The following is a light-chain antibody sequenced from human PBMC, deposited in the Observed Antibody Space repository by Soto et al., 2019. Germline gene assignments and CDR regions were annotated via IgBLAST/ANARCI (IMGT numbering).Light chain of an antibody. CDR1: QDINSW. Sequence: DIQMTQSPSSVSASVGDRVTITCRASQDINSWLTWYQQKPGKAPKVLIYIASRLQPGVPSRFSGRGSGTDFSLTISNLQPEDFATYFCQQSKSFPLTSGGGTKVEIK. V-gene: IGKV1-12*01. J-gene: IGKJ4*01. CDR2: IAS. CDR3: QQSKSFPLT.